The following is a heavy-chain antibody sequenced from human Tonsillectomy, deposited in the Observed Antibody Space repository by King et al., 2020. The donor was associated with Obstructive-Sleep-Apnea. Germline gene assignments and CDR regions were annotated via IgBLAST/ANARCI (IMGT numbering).Heavy chain of an antibody. J-gene: IGHJ3*02. CDR2: MNPNIGNT. CDR3: ARGRRTLYAFDI. D-gene: IGHD3/OR15-3a*01. V-gene: IGHV1-8*01. Sequence: QLVQSGAEVKKPGASVKVSCKASGYTFTSYDINWVRQATGQGLEWMAWMNPNIGNTGKAQKFQGRVTMTRNTSISTAYMELSSLRSEDTAVYYCARGRRTLYAFDIGGQGTMVTVSS. CDR1: GYTFTSYD.